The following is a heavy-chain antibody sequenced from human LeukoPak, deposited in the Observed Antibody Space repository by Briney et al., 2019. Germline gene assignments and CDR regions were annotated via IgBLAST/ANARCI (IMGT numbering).Heavy chain of an antibody. J-gene: IGHJ5*02. CDR3: ARDVRYASGWSTPES. V-gene: IGHV4-4*07. CDR2: IYSSGSA. Sequence: SETLSLTCTVSGGSIINHYWSWIRRPAGKGLEWIGRIYSSGSANYSPSLKSRVSMSIDTSNNHFSLNLTSVTAADTALYFCARDVRYASGWSTPESWGQGTLVTVSS. CDR1: GGSIINHY. D-gene: IGHD6-19*01.